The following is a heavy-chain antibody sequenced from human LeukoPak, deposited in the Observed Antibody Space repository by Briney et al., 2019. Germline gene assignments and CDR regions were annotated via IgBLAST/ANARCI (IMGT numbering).Heavy chain of an antibody. CDR3: ARLFARGVDYGPYLRD. CDR2: IYPGDSDT. J-gene: IGHJ4*02. V-gene: IGHV5-51*01. Sequence: AGESLKISCKGSGYSFTSYWIGWVRQMPGKGLEWMGIIYPGDSDTRYSPSFQGQVTISADKSISTAYLQWSSLKASDTAMYYCARLFARGVDYGPYLRDWGQGTLVTVSS. CDR1: GYSFTSYW. D-gene: IGHD4-17*01.